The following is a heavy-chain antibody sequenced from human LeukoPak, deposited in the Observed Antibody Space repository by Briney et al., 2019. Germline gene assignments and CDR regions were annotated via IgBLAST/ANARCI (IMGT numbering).Heavy chain of an antibody. CDR3: AKDWFATTDY. CDR2: ITTDETT. D-gene: IGHD1/OR15-1a*01. Sequence: GGSLRLSCAASGFPFSVAWMHWFRQVPGKGLMWVSRITTDETTTYADSVRGRFSISRDSAKNTVYLQMNSLRVEDTAVYYCAKDWFATTDYWGQGILVTVSP. J-gene: IGHJ4*02. CDR1: GFPFSVAW. V-gene: IGHV3-74*01.